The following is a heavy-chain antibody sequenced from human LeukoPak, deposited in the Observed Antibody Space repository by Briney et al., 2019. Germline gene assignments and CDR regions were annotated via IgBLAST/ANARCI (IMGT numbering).Heavy chain of an antibody. D-gene: IGHD3-16*01. CDR1: GFTFSSYA. J-gene: IGHJ5*02. V-gene: IGHV3-23*01. CDR3: ARGHYDYASGAGWFDP. Sequence: GGSLRLSCAASGFTFSSYAMSWVRQAPGKGLEWVSAISGSGGSTYYADSVKGRFTISRDNSKNTLYLQMNSLRAEDTAVYYCARGHYDYASGAGWFDPWGQGTLVTVSS. CDR2: ISGSGGST.